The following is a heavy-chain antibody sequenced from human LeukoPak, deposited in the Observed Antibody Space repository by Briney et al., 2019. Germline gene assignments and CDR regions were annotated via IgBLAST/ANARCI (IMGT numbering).Heavy chain of an antibody. CDR1: GFTVSSNY. Sequence: GGSLRLSCAASGFTVSSNYMSWVRQAPGRGLEWGSVIYSDGKTDYADSVKGRFTISRDNSKNTLFLQMNSLRAEDTAVYYCAKLKGWYGEGYFDYSGPGTLVTVSS. V-gene: IGHV3-53*01. CDR3: AKLKGWYGEGYFDY. D-gene: IGHD3-10*01. J-gene: IGHJ4*02. CDR2: IYSDGKT.